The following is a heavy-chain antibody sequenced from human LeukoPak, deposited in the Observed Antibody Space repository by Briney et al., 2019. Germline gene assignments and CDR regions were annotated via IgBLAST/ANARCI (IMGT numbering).Heavy chain of an antibody. J-gene: IGHJ4*02. CDR2: INPNSGGT. Sequence: GASVKVSCKASVYTFTGYYMHWVRQSPGQGLEWMGWINPNSGGTNYAQKLQGRVTMTTDTSTSTAYMELRSLRSDDTAVYYCARDAGMVRGVTSRYWGQGTLVTVSS. V-gene: IGHV1-2*02. D-gene: IGHD3-10*01. CDR1: VYTFTGYY. CDR3: ARDAGMVRGVTSRY.